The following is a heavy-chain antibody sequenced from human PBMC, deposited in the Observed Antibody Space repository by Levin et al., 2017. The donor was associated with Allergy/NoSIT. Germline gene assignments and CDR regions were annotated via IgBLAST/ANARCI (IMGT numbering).Heavy chain of an antibody. CDR1: GFTFSSYW. V-gene: IGHV3-7*01. D-gene: IGHD3-3*01. Sequence: GESLKISCAASGFTFSSYWMSWVRQAPGKGLEWVANIKQDGSEKYYVDSVKGRFTISRDNAKNSLYLQMNSLRAEDTAVYYCARGDDFWRGYLDYWGQGTLVTVSS. CDR2: IKQDGSEK. CDR3: ARGDDFWRGYLDY. J-gene: IGHJ4*02.